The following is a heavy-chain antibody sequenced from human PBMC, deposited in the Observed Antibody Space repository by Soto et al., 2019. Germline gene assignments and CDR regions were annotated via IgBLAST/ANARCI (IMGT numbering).Heavy chain of an antibody. CDR3: ARRHLAGAVSPWFDP. V-gene: IGHV2-26*01. CDR2: IDSSGEK. D-gene: IGHD6-19*01. J-gene: IGHJ5*02. Sequence: QVTLKESGPVLVKPTETLTLRCTVSGLSITDSEMGVSWIRQPPGQPLEWLAHIDSSGEKSYRTFLRSRLAIAKDTAKSQIVLTMTNRDPADTATYYCARRHLAGAVSPWFDPWGQGIPGTVSS. CDR1: GLSITDSEMG.